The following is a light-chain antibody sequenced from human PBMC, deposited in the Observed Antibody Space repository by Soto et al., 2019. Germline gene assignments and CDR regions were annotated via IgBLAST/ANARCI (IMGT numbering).Light chain of an antibody. CDR2: DDS. V-gene: IGKV3-11*01. J-gene: IGKJ4*01. Sequence: EIVLTQSPATLSLSPGERATLSCRASQSVSTYLAWYQQKPGQAPRLLIYDDSNRATGIPARFSGSRSGTDFTLTISTLEPEDFAVYDCQQCIKWPLTFGGGTKVEIK. CDR3: QQCIKWPLT. CDR1: QSVSTY.